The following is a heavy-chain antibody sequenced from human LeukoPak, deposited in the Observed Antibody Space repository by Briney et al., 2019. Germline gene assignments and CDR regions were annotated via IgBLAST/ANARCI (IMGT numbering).Heavy chain of an antibody. J-gene: IGHJ4*02. Sequence: QPGRSLRLSCAASGFTFSSYGKHWVRQAPGKGLEWVAVIWYDGSNKYYADSVKGRFTISRDNSKNTLYLQMNSLRAEDTAVYYCASAGYSSSWYFDYWGQGTLVTVSS. V-gene: IGHV3-33*01. CDR1: GFTFSSYG. CDR3: ASAGYSSSWYFDY. CDR2: IWYDGSNK. D-gene: IGHD6-13*01.